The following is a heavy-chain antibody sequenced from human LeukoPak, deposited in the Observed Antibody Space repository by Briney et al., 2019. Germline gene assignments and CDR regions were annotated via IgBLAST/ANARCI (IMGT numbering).Heavy chain of an antibody. Sequence: GGSLRLSCAASGFTFNSYAMYWVRQAPGKGLEWVSGIFGSGGSAHYADSVKGRFTISRDNSKSTVYLHMNNLSAEDTAVYYCAGGTYYGSGARPGYFDHWGQGILVTVSS. V-gene: IGHV3-23*01. D-gene: IGHD3-10*01. J-gene: IGHJ4*02. CDR1: GFTFNSYA. CDR3: AGGTYYGSGARPGYFDH. CDR2: IFGSGGSA.